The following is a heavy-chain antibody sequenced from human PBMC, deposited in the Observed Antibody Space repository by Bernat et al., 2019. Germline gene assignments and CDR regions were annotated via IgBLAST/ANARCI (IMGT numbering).Heavy chain of an antibody. Sequence: QVQLVQSGAEVKKPGASVKVPCRASGFSFSDSSIHWVRQAPGQRLEWMGWINTGNGATKYSQTFQGRVTITRDASASTVYMDLSSLRSEDTAVYFCVRGRWVSHKTDYDLDYWGLGTLVTVAS. CDR3: VRGRWVSHKTDYDLDY. D-gene: IGHD3-3*01. CDR2: INTGNGAT. V-gene: IGHV1-3*04. J-gene: IGHJ4*02. CDR1: GFSFSDSS.